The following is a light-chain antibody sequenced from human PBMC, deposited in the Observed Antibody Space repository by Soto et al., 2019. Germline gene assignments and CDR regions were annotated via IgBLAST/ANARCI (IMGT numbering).Light chain of an antibody. CDR2: GAS. Sequence: EIVMTQSPVTLSVSPGGRATLSCRASQSISDTLAWYQQKPGQAPRLLIHGASTRAPGFPARFSGSGSGTDFTLTISSLQSEDFAEYHCQQYNNWPQTFGQGTKVDIK. CDR3: QQYNNWPQT. J-gene: IGKJ1*01. V-gene: IGKV3-15*01. CDR1: QSISDT.